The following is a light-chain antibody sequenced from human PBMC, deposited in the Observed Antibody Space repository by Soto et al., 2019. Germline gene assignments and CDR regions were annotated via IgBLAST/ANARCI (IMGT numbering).Light chain of an antibody. CDR1: QSLLDSDDGNTY. CDR3: MQRIEFPPT. J-gene: IGKJ4*01. CDR2: TVS. Sequence: DIVMTQTPLSLPVTPGEPASISCRSSQSLLDSDDGNTYLDWYLQKPGQSPQLLIYTVSYRASGVTDRFSGNGSGTDFTLKISRVEAEDVGVYYCMQRIEFPPTFGGGTKVDIK. V-gene: IGKV2-40*01.